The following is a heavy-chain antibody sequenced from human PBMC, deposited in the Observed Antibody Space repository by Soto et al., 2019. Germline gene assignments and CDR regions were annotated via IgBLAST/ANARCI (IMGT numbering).Heavy chain of an antibody. Sequence: PGESLKISCKGSGYSFTSYWIGWVRQMPGKGLEWMGIIYPGDSDTRYSPSFQGQVTISADKSISTAYLQWSSLKASDTAMYYCARLTNGGATTVVTRVSVSYGKAFWGQGTTVTVS. CDR1: GYSFTSYW. CDR2: IYPGDSDT. J-gene: IGHJ6*02. D-gene: IGHD4-17*01. CDR3: ARLTNGGATTVVTRVSVSYGKAF. V-gene: IGHV5-51*01.